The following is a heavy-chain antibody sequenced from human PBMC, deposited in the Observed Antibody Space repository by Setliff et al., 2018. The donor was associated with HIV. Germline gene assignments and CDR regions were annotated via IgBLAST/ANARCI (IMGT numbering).Heavy chain of an antibody. Sequence: NPSETLSLTCSVSGGSINNDIYFWSWIRQHPGKGLEWIGYIYYSGSTYYNPSLKSRITISVDTSKNQFSLRLSSVTAADTAVYYCARSGSSSPYYFDYWGQGTLVTVSS. D-gene: IGHD6-6*01. V-gene: IGHV4-31*03. J-gene: IGHJ4*02. CDR1: GGSINNDIYF. CDR3: ARSGSSSPYYFDY. CDR2: IYYSGST.